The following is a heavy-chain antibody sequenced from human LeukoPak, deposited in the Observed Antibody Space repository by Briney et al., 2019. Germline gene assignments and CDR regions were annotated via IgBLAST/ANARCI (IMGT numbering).Heavy chain of an antibody. Sequence: PGRSLRLSCTASGFTFGDYAMSWFRQAPGKGLEWVGFIRSKAYGGTTEYAASVKGRFTISRDDSKSIAYLQMNSLKTEDTAVYYCTRDGDSSGLYFDYWGQGTLVTVSS. D-gene: IGHD6-19*01. CDR2: IRSKAYGGTT. V-gene: IGHV3-49*03. J-gene: IGHJ4*02. CDR1: GFTFGDYA. CDR3: TRDGDSSGLYFDY.